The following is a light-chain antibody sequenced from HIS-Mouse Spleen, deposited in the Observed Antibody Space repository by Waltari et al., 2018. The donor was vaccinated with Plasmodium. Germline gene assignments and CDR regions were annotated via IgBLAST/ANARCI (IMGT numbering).Light chain of an antibody. V-gene: IGKV3-20*01. Sequence: EIVLTQSPGTLSLSPGERATLSCRASQSVSSSYLAWYQQKPGQPPRLLILGASSRATGIPDRVSGSGSGTDFTLTISRLEPEDFAVYYCQQYGSSPITFGQGTRLEIK. CDR2: GAS. J-gene: IGKJ5*01. CDR3: QQYGSSPIT. CDR1: QSVSSSY.